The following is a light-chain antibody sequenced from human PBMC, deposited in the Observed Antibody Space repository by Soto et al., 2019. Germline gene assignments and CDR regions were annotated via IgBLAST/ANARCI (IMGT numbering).Light chain of an antibody. CDR3: QQFNSYPIT. Sequence: DIQLTQSPSFLSAYVGDRVAITCRASQDISSHLVWYQQKPGEAPQLLIFAASTLQSGVPSRFSGSRSETEFTLTSDGLQPEDFATYYCQQFNSYPITFGQGTR. CDR1: QDISSH. J-gene: IGKJ5*01. V-gene: IGKV1-9*01. CDR2: AAS.